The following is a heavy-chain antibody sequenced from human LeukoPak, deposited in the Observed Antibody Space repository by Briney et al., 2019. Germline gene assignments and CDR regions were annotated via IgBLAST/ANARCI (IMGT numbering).Heavy chain of an antibody. CDR2: INPSGGST. CDR1: GYTFTSYY. Sequence: ASVKVSCKASGYTFTSYYMHWVRQALGQGLEWMGIINPSGGSTSYAEKFQGRATMTRDTSTSTVYMELSSLRFEDTAVYYCARGYNWNDPGDYWGQGTLVTVPS. D-gene: IGHD1-1*01. CDR3: ARGYNWNDPGDY. V-gene: IGHV1-46*01. J-gene: IGHJ4*02.